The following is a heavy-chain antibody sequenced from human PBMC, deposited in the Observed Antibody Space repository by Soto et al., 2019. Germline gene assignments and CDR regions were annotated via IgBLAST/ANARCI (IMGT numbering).Heavy chain of an antibody. CDR3: ARASYYDILTGQFDY. V-gene: IGHV4-31*03. D-gene: IGHD3-9*01. J-gene: IGHJ4*02. CDR1: GGSISSGGYY. CDR2: IYYSGST. Sequence: SETLSLTCTVSGGSISSGGYYWSWIRQHPGKGLEWIRYIYYSGSTYYNPSLKSRVTISVDTSKNQFSLKLSSVTAADAAVYYCARASYYDILTGQFDYWGQGTLVT.